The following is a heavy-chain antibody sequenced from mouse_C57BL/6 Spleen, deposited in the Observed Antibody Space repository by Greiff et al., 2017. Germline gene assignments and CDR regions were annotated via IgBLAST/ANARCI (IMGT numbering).Heavy chain of an antibody. Sequence: QVQLQQSGAELARPGASVKLSCKASGYTFTSYGISWVKQRTGQGLEWIGEIYPRSGNTYYNEKFKGKATLTADKSSSTAYMELRSLTSEDSAVDVCSSPYNYGSFYFDYWGQGTTLTVSS. J-gene: IGHJ2*01. CDR2: IYPRSGNT. V-gene: IGHV1-81*01. D-gene: IGHD1-1*01. CDR3: SSPYNYGSFYFDY. CDR1: GYTFTSYG.